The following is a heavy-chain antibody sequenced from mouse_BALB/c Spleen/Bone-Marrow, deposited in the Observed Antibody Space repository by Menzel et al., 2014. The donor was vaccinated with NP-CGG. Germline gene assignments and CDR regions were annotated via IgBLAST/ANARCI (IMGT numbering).Heavy chain of an antibody. CDR3: VRRDSSGYWFAY. CDR1: GFTFNTYA. Sequence: DVQLVESGGGLVQPKGSLKLSCAASGFTFNTYAMNWVRQAPGKGLEWVARIRSKSNNYATYYADSVKDRFTISRDDSQSMLYLQMNNLKTEDTAMYYCVRRDSSGYWFAYWGQGTLVTVSA. D-gene: IGHD3-2*01. J-gene: IGHJ3*01. CDR2: IRSKSNNYAT. V-gene: IGHV10-1*02.